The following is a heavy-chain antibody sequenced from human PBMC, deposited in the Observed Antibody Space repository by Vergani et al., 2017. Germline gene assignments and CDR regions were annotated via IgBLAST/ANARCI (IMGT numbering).Heavy chain of an antibody. Sequence: QVQLVQSGAEVKKPGASVKVSCKASGYTFTGYYMHWVRQAPGQGLEWMGWINPNSGGTNYAQKFQGRVTMTRDTSISTAYMELSRLRSDDTAVYYCASAERYSGYYLKARYYYYYGMDVWGQGTTVTVSS. D-gene: IGHD5-12*01. CDR3: ASAERYSGYYLKARYYYYYGMDV. V-gene: IGHV1-2*02. CDR2: INPNSGGT. J-gene: IGHJ6*02. CDR1: GYTFTGYY.